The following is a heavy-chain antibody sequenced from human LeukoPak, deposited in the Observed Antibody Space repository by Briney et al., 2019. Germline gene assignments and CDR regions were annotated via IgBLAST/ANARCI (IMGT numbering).Heavy chain of an antibody. CDR1: GGSISSGGYF. J-gene: IGHJ6*03. CDR2: IYYSGSS. Sequence: SETLSLTCTVSGGSISSGGYFWSWIRQHPGTGLEWIGYIYYSGSSHYNPSLKSRVTISVDTSKNEFSLKLSSVTAADTAVYNCARAVYSSSWHRDYYMDVWGKGTTVTVSS. D-gene: IGHD6-13*01. V-gene: IGHV4-31*03. CDR3: ARAVYSSSWHRDYYMDV.